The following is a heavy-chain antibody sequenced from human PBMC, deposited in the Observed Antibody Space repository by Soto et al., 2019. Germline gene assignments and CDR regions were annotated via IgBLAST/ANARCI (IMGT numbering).Heavy chain of an antibody. CDR3: AINFPGQQQLVPLQH. D-gene: IGHD6-13*01. Sequence: PGGSLRLSCAASGFTFSSYGMHWVRQAPGKGLEWVAVISYDGSNKYYADSVKGRFTISRDNSKDTLYLQMNSLRAEDTAVYYCAINFPGQQQLVPLQHWGQGTLVTVSS. V-gene: IGHV3-30*03. CDR1: GFTFSSYG. CDR2: ISYDGSNK. J-gene: IGHJ1*01.